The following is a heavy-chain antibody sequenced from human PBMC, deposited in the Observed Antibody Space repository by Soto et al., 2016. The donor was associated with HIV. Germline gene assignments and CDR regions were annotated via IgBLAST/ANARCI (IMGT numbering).Heavy chain of an antibody. J-gene: IGHJ6*03. D-gene: IGHD6-6*01. CDR3: ARDVDRAGGFCQLVTRNYSSYYYMDV. CDR1: GGSITGGSYY. CDR2: IFANGNT. Sequence: QVQLQESGPGLVKPSQTLSLTCSVSGGSITGGSYYWTWIRQPAGKGLEWIGYIFANGNTNYHPSLKSRVTISVDTAKKQISLRLTSVTAADTAVYYCARDVDRAGGFCQLVTRNYSSYYYMDVWGKGTTV. V-gene: IGHV4-61*02.